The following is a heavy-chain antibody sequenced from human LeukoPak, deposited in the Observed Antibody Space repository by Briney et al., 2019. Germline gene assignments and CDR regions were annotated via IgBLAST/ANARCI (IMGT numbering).Heavy chain of an antibody. CDR3: ARDFGYYDTSGLSD. D-gene: IGHD3-22*01. V-gene: IGHV1-2*06. J-gene: IGHJ4*02. CDR2: INPNSGDT. CDR1: GYTFTGYY. Sequence: ASVKVSCKASGYTFTGYYMQWVRQAPGQGPEWMGRINPNSGDTNYAQKFQGRVTMTRDTSISTAYMELSRLSSDDTAVYYCARDFGYYDTSGLSDWGQGTLVTVSS.